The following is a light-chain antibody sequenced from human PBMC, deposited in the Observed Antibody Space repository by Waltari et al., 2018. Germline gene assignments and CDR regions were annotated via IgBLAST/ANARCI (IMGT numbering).Light chain of an antibody. Sequence: QSGLTQPASVSGSPGQSITISCTGTSSDVGNYNLVSWYQQYPGKAPKLMVYEVTKRTSGVSDRFSGSKSGNTASLTIYGLQSEDEADYYCCSYAGLGIYAFGTGTKVTVL. CDR3: CSYAGLGIYA. CDR2: EVT. V-gene: IGLV2-23*02. CDR1: SSDVGNYNL. J-gene: IGLJ1*01.